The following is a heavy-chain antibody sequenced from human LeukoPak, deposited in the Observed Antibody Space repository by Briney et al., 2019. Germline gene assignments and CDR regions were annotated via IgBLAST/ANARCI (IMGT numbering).Heavy chain of an antibody. J-gene: IGHJ4*02. V-gene: IGHV4-4*02. D-gene: IGHD6-19*01. CDR1: GDSISSSNW. CDR2: IYHSGST. CDR3: ARSSSGWSNIDY. Sequence: SETLSLTCAVSGDSISSSNWWSWVRQPPGKGLEWIGEIYHSGSTNYNPSLKSRVTISVDKFKNQFSLKLSSVTAADTAAYYCARSSSGWSNIDYWGQGTLVTVSS.